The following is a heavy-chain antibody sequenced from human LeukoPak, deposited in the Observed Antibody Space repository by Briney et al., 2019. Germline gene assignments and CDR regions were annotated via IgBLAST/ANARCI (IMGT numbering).Heavy chain of an antibody. J-gene: IGHJ4*02. CDR3: ASLYSGYDRFDY. Sequence: EPSETLSLTCAVYGGSFSGYYWSWIRQPPGKGLEWIGEINHSGSTNYNPSLKSRVTISVDTSKNQFSLKLSSVTAADTAVYYCASLYSGYDRFDYWGQGTLVTVSS. CDR1: GGSFSGYY. D-gene: IGHD5-12*01. CDR2: INHSGST. V-gene: IGHV4-34*01.